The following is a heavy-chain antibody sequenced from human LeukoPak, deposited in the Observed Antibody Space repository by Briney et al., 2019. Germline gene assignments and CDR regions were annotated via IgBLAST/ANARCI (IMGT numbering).Heavy chain of an antibody. J-gene: IGHJ4*02. D-gene: IGHD4-23*01. CDR3: ARGYGGNSGYFDY. CDR2: IWYDGSKK. V-gene: IGHV3-33*01. CDR1: GFTFSSYG. Sequence: AGGSLRLSCAASGFTFSSYGMHCVRQAPGKGLEWVAVIWYDGSKKYYADSVKGRLTISRDNSKNTLYLQMDSLRAEDTAVYYCARGYGGNSGYFDYWGQGTLVTVSS.